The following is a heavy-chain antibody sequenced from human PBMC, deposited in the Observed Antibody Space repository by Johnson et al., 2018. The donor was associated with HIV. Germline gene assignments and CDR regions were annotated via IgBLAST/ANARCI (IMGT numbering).Heavy chain of an antibody. J-gene: IGHJ3*02. D-gene: IGHD3-22*01. V-gene: IGHV3-20*04. Sequence: MQLVESGGGLVQPGGSLKLSCVGSGFTFEDHGMSWVRQAPGKGLEWVSGIDWNGGRQGYVDSVKGRFTISRDNAKNSLYLQMNSLRAEDTALYYCAKDSDYDTHWSAFDIWGQGTMGSVSS. CDR2: IDWNGGRQ. CDR3: AKDSDYDTHWSAFDI. CDR1: GFTFEDHG.